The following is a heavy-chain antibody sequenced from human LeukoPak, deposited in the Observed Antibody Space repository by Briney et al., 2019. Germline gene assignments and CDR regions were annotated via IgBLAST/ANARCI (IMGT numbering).Heavy chain of an antibody. D-gene: IGHD6-19*01. CDR3: PNPRAVAGTYPPDY. CDR1: GFTFSSYA. V-gene: IGHV3-23*01. J-gene: IGHJ4*02. Sequence: GGSLRLSCAASGFTFSSYAMSWVRQAPGKGLEWVSAISGSGGSTYYADSVKGRFTISRDNSKNTLYLQMNSLRAEDTAVYYCPNPRAVAGTYPPDYWGQGTLVTVSS. CDR2: ISGSGGST.